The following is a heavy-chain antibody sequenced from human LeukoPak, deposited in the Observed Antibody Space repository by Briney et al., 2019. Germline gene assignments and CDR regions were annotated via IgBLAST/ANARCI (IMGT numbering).Heavy chain of an antibody. J-gene: IGHJ4*02. CDR1: GFTFSSYW. Sequence: GGSLRLSCVASGFTFSSYWMHWVRQAPGKGLVWVSRSNSDGSATNYADSVKGRFTNSRDNAKNTLYLQMDSLRAEDTAVYYCARGIRGSYGTDYWGQGTLVTVSS. CDR3: ARGIRGSYGTDY. CDR2: SNSDGSAT. V-gene: IGHV3-74*01. D-gene: IGHD1-26*01.